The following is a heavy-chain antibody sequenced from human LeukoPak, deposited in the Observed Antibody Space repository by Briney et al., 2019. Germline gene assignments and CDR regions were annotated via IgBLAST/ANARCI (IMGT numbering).Heavy chain of an antibody. CDR2: IYTRGST. V-gene: IGHV4-4*07. Sequence: SETLSLTXTVSGGSISSYYWSWIRQPAGKGLEWIGRIYTRGSTNYNPSLKSRVTMSVGTSKNQFSLRLSSVTAADTAVYYCARDPGYDFWSGYHYYFDYWGQGTLVTVSS. D-gene: IGHD3-3*01. J-gene: IGHJ4*02. CDR3: ARDPGYDFWSGYHYYFDY. CDR1: GGSISSYY.